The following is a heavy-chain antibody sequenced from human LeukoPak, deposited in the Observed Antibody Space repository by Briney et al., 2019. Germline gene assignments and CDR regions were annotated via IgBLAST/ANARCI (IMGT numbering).Heavy chain of an antibody. D-gene: IGHD2-2*01. Sequence: PSETLSLTCAVYGGSFSGYYWSWIRQPPGKGLEWIGEINHSGSTNYNPSLKSRVTISVDTSKSQFSLKLSSVTAADTAVYYCAREVGCSSTSCYRYYYYYMDVWGKGITVTVSS. J-gene: IGHJ6*03. CDR1: GGSFSGYY. V-gene: IGHV4-34*01. CDR3: AREVGCSSTSCYRYYYYYMDV. CDR2: INHSGST.